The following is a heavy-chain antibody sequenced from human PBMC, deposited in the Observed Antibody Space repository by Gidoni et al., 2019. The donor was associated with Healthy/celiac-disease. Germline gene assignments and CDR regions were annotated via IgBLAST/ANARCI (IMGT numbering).Heavy chain of an antibody. J-gene: IGHJ4*02. CDR3: AKSGISDTFDY. Sequence: QVQLVESGGGVVQPGRSLRLSCAASGFTFSFYGMHWVRQAPGKGLEWVAVISYDGSNKYYADSVKGRFTSSRDNSKNTLYLQMNSLRAEDTAVYYCAKSGISDTFDYWGQGTLVTVSS. D-gene: IGHD5-18*01. V-gene: IGHV3-30*18. CDR1: GFTFSFYG. CDR2: ISYDGSNK.